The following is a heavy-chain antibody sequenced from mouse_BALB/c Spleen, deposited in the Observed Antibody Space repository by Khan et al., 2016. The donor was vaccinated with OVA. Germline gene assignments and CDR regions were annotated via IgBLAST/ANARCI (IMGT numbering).Heavy chain of an antibody. Sequence: QVQLKQSGPGLVAPSQSLSITCTISGVSLTNYGVHWVRQPPGKGLEWLVVIWSDGSTTYNSALKSRLSISKDNSKSQVLLKMNSLQTDDTAMYYCARQPYYHYYIMDYWGQGTSVTVSS. J-gene: IGHJ4*01. V-gene: IGHV2-6-1*01. CDR2: IWSDGST. CDR3: ARQPYYHYYIMDY. CDR1: GVSLTNYG. D-gene: IGHD2-10*01.